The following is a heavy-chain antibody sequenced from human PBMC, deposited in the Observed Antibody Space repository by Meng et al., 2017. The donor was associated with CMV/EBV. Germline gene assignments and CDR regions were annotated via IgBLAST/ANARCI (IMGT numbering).Heavy chain of an antibody. CDR1: GFTFSSYG. J-gene: IGHJ6*02. CDR3: AKGQVSLSSGMDV. V-gene: IGHV3-30*02. Sequence: GESLKISCAASGFTFSSYGMPWVRQAPGKGLEWVAFIRYDGSNKYYADSVKGRFTISRDNSKNTLYLQMNSLRAEDTAVYYCAKGQVSLSSGMDVWGQGTTVTVSS. D-gene: IGHD6-6*01. CDR2: IRYDGSNK.